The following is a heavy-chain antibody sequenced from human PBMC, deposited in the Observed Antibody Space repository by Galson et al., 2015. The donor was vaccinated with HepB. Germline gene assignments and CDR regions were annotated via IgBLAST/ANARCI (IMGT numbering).Heavy chain of an antibody. CDR3: ARASHCSSSSCYLGY. CDR1: GFIFNGYS. D-gene: IGHD2-2*01. CDR2: VTSNSVYT. J-gene: IGHJ4*02. V-gene: IGHV3-21*01. Sequence: SLRLSCAASGFIFNGYSMNWVRQAPGKGLEWVASVTSNSVYTYYADSVKGRFTISRDNAKNTLSLQMNSLRAEDTGVYYCARASHCSSSSCYLGYWGQGALVTVSS.